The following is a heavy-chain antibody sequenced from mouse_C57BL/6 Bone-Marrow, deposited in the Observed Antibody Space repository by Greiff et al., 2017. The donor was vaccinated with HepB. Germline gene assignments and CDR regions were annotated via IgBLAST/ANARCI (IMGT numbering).Heavy chain of an antibody. D-gene: IGHD2-4*01. J-gene: IGHJ2*01. CDR1: GYTFSSYG. V-gene: IGHV1-53*01. Sequence: VKLQQPGNELVKPGASVKLSCKASGYTFSSYGMHWVNQKPGKGLEWIGNISRSNGCTNYTEKCKSKATLTVDKSTSTAYMQLSSLTSEDSAVYYCARRLNYFDYWGQGTTLTASS. CDR3: ARRLNYFDY. CDR2: ISRSNGCT.